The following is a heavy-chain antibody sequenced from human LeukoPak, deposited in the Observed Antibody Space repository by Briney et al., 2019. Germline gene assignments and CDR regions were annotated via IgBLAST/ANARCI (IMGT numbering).Heavy chain of an antibody. Sequence: GGSLRLLCAASGFTFYIYSKNWVPQAPGEGLEWVSSISSSSSYIYYADSVKGRFTISRDNAKNSLYLQMNSLRAEDTAVYYCASPNPRIAARPYYYYYMDVWGKGTTVTVSS. J-gene: IGHJ6*03. D-gene: IGHD6-6*01. CDR1: GFTFYIYS. CDR2: ISSSSSYI. CDR3: ASPNPRIAARPYYYYYMDV. V-gene: IGHV3-21*01.